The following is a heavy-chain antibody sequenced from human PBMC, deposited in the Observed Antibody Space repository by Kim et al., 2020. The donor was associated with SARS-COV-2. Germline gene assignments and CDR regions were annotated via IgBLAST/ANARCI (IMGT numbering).Heavy chain of an antibody. CDR3: ARETLLGTAVAGSYFDY. J-gene: IGHJ4*02. CDR2: IIPIFGTA. V-gene: IGHV1-69*13. CDR1: GGTFSSYA. D-gene: IGHD6-19*01. Sequence: SVKVSCKASGGTFSSYAISWVRQAPGQGLEWMGGIIPIFGTANYAQKFQGRVTITADESTSTAYMELSSLRSEDTAVYYCARETLLGTAVAGSYFDYWGQGTLVTVSS.